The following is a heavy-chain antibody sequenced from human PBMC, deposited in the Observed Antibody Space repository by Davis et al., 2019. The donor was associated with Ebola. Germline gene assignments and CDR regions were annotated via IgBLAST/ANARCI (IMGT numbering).Heavy chain of an antibody. CDR3: AKGQYDFWSGSWPFDY. V-gene: IGHV3-23*01. CDR2: ISGSGGST. Sequence: PGGSLRLSCAASGFTFSSYAMSWVRQAPGKGLEWVSAISGSGGSTYYADSVKGRFTISRDNSKNTLYLQMNSLRAEDTAVYYCAKGQYDFWSGSWPFDYWGQGTLVTVSS. CDR1: GFTFSSYA. D-gene: IGHD3-3*01. J-gene: IGHJ4*02.